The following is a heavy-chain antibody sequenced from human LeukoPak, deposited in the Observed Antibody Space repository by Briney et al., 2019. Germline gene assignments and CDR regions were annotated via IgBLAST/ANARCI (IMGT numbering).Heavy chain of an antibody. CDR2: FDLEDGHT. CDR3: ATDLEWFLS. D-gene: IGHD3-3*01. CDR1: GYTLTQLS. V-gene: IGHV1-24*01. Sequence: ASVKVSCKVSGYTLTQLSMHWVRQAPGRGLEWMGGFDLEDGHTIYAQKFQGRVTMTEDTSTDTAYMELSSLTSEDTAVYYCATDLEWFLSWGQGTLVTVSS. J-gene: IGHJ5*01.